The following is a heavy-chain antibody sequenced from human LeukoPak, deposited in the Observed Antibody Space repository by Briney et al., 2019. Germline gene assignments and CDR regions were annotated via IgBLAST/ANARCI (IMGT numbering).Heavy chain of an antibody. Sequence: GGSLRLSCAASGFTFSSYSMNWVRQAPGKGLEWVSYISSSSSTIYYADSVKGRFTISRDNAKNSLYLQMNSLRAEDTAVYYCASGVYSSGWYLDYWGQGTLVTVSS. D-gene: IGHD6-19*01. J-gene: IGHJ4*02. V-gene: IGHV3-48*01. CDR2: ISSSSSTI. CDR1: GFTFSSYS. CDR3: ASGVYSSGWYLDY.